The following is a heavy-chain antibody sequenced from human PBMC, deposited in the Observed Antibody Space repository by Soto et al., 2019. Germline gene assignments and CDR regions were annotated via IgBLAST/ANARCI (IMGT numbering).Heavy chain of an antibody. Sequence: SETLSLTCTVSGGSISSSSYYWGWIRQPPGKGLEWIGSIYYSGSTYYNPSLKSRVTISVDTSKNQFSLKLSSVTAADTAVYYCARAAKGGDFYYYYYGMDVWGQGTTVTVSS. CDR2: IYYSGST. D-gene: IGHD3-16*01. J-gene: IGHJ6*02. CDR3: ARAAKGGDFYYYYYGMDV. V-gene: IGHV4-39*01. CDR1: GGSISSSSYY.